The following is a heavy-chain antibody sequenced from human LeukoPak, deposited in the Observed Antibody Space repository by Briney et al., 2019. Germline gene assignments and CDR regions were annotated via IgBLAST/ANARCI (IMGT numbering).Heavy chain of an antibody. D-gene: IGHD2-15*01. J-gene: IGHJ4*02. CDR3: AKDPPCSGGTCYGYFES. CDR1: GFTFINYG. CDR2: IRFDGSHK. Sequence: GGSLRLSCEASGFTFINYGLHWVRQAPGKGLEWVAFIRFDGSHKYYADSVKGRFTISRDNSKNTLYLQMNNLRDEDTAVYYCAKDPPCSGGTCYGYFESWGQGILVTVSS. V-gene: IGHV3-30*02.